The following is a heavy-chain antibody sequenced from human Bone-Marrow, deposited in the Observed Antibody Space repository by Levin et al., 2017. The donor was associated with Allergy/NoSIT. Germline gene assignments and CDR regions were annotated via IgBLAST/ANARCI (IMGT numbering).Heavy chain of an antibody. Sequence: SETLSLTCTVSGGSISSYYWSWIRQPPGKGLEWIGYIYYSGSTNYNPSLKSRVTISVDTSKNQFSLKLSSVTAADTAVYYCARRDYGGNPGYGMDVWGQGTTVTVSS. V-gene: IGHV4-59*08. CDR2: IYYSGST. J-gene: IGHJ6*02. CDR3: ARRDYGGNPGYGMDV. D-gene: IGHD4-23*01. CDR1: GGSISSYY.